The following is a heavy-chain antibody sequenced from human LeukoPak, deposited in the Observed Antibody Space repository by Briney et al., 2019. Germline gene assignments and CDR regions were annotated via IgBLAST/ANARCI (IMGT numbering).Heavy chain of an antibody. CDR2: IYTSGST. V-gene: IGHV4-61*02. D-gene: IGHD3-16*02. CDR3: ARAKGGVIAYYYYYMDV. Sequence: SQTLSLTCTVSGGSISSGCYYWSWIRQSAGKGLEWIGRIYTSGSTNYNPSLKSRVTISVDTSKNQFSLKLSSVTAADTAVYYCARAKGGVIAYYYYYMDVWGKGTTVTVSS. CDR1: GGSISSGCYY. J-gene: IGHJ6*03.